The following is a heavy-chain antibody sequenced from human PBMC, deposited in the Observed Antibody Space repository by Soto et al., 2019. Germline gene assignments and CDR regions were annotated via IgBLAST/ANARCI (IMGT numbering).Heavy chain of an antibody. CDR2: IYYSGST. CDR3: ARGEVVASNGFDP. D-gene: IGHD2-15*01. V-gene: IGHV4-31*03. Sequence: QVQMQESGPGLVKPPQTLYLTCSVSGGSIIDSGSFYWNWIRQHPGKGLEWIGYIYYSGSTYYNRSLKSRATISLDTSKNQFSLKLTSVTAADTAIYYCARGEVVASNGFDPWGQGTLVTVSS. J-gene: IGHJ5*02. CDR1: GGSIIDSGSFY.